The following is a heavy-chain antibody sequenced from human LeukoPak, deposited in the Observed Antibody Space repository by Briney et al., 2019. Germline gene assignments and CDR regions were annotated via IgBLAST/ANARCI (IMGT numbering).Heavy chain of an antibody. J-gene: IGHJ1*01. CDR2: IYYSGST. Sequence: SETLSLTCTVSGGSISSYYWSWIRQPPGKGLEWIGYIYYSGSTNYNPSLKSRVTISVDTSKNQFSLKLSSVTAADMAVYYCARGTRGYFQHWGQGTLVTVSS. V-gene: IGHV4-59*01. CDR3: ARGTRGYFQH. D-gene: IGHD2-2*01. CDR1: GGSISSYY.